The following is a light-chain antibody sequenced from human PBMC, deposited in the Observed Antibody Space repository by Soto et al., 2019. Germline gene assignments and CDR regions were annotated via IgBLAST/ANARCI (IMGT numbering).Light chain of an antibody. V-gene: IGKV1-5*01. CDR2: DAS. J-gene: IGKJ1*01. Sequence: DIQMTQSPSTLSASVGDRVTITCRASQSISSWLAWYQQNPGKAPKLLIYDASSLESGVPSRFSGSGSGTEFTLTISSLQPDDFATSYCQQDNSYPCAFGQGTKVEIK. CDR3: QQDNSYPCA. CDR1: QSISSW.